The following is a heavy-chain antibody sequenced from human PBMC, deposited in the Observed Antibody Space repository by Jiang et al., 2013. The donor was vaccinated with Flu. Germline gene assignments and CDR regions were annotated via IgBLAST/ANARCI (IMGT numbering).Heavy chain of an antibody. CDR1: GYTFTSYA. CDR3: ARVTAAAGNVFYYYGMDV. Sequence: QSGSELKKPGASVKVSCKASGYTFTSYAIIWVRQAPGQGLEWMGWINTNTGNPTYAQGFTGRFVFSLDTSVSTAYLQISSLKAEDTAVYYCARVTAAAGNVFYYYGMDVWGQGTTVTVSS. V-gene: IGHV7-4-1*02. D-gene: IGHD6-13*01. J-gene: IGHJ6*02. CDR2: INTNTGNP.